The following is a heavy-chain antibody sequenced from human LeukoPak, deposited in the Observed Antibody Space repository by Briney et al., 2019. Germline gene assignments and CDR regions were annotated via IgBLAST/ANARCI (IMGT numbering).Heavy chain of an antibody. CDR3: ARRSYGGLPFEY. V-gene: IGHV4-59*05. J-gene: IGHJ4*02. CDR2: IYYSGST. CDR1: GGCISSYY. D-gene: IGHD5-12*01. Sequence: SETLSLTCTVSGGCISSYYWSWIRQPPGKGLEWIGSIYYSGSTYYNPSLKSRVTISVDTSKNQFSLKLSSVTAADTAVYYCARRSYGGLPFEYWGQGTLVTVSS.